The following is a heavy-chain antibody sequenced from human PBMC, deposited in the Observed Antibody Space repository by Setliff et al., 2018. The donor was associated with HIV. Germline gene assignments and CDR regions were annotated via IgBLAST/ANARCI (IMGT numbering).Heavy chain of an antibody. CDR1: GGTFSSYA. D-gene: IGHD4-17*01. V-gene: IGHV1-69*05. CDR2: LIPIYATS. J-gene: IGHJ5*02. CDR3: AVGPHGDYELGWFDL. Sequence: SVKVSCKASGGTFSSYAISWVRQAPGQGLEWMGELIPIYATSDYAQKLQGRVTISTDESARTAYMELRSLRSEDTAVYYCAVGPHGDYELGWFDLWGQGTLVTVSS.